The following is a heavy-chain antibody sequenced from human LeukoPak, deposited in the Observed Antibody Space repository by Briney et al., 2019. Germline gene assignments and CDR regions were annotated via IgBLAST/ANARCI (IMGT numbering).Heavy chain of an antibody. D-gene: IGHD2-21*02. Sequence: PSETLSLTCTVSGGSISSSSYYWGWIRQPPGKGLEWIGNIYYSGSTYYNPSLKSRVTISVDTSKNQFSLKLSSVTAADTAVYYCARIGRENSAYEGIVVVTADGGIFDYWGQGTLVTVSS. CDR2: IYYSGST. CDR3: ARIGRENSAYEGIVVVTADGGIFDY. CDR1: GGSISSSSYY. V-gene: IGHV4-39*01. J-gene: IGHJ4*02.